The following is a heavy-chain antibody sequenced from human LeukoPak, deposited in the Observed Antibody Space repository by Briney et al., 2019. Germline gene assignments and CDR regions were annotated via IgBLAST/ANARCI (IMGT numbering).Heavy chain of an antibody. CDR3: ARGLGNYPEIPLDY. CDR2: ITTYNGNT. J-gene: IGHJ4*02. V-gene: IGHV1-18*01. CDR1: GYTFTSYG. Sequence: ASVKVSCKASGYTFTSYGVSWMRQAPGQGLERMGWITTYNGNTNYALKFQGRVTMTTDTSTSTAYMELRSLRSDDTAVYYCARGLGNYPEIPLDYWGQGTLVTVSS. D-gene: IGHD3-16*02.